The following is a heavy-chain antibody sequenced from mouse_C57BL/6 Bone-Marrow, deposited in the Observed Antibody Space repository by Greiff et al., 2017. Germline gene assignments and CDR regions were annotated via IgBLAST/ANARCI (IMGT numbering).Heavy chain of an antibody. CDR1: GFTFSDYG. V-gene: IGHV5-15*01. CDR2: ISNLAYSI. CDR3: ARHEGYGYDGYAMDY. Sequence: EVQRVESGGGLVQPGGSLKLSCAASGFTFSDYGMAWVRQAPRKGPEWVAFISNLAYSIYYADTVTGRFTISRENAKNTLYLEMSSLRSEDTAMYYCARHEGYGYDGYAMDYWGQGTSVTVSS. D-gene: IGHD2-2*01. J-gene: IGHJ4*01.